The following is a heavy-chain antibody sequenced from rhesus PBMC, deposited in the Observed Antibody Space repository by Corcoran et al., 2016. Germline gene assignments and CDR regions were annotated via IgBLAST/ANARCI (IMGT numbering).Heavy chain of an antibody. D-gene: IGHD2-21*01. V-gene: IGHV3S42*01. CDR2: INSGGGST. J-gene: IGHJ4*01. Sequence: EVRLVESGGGLAKPGGSLRLSCAASGFTFSSYWMNWVRQTPGKGLEWISAINSGGGSTYYADSVKGRFTISRDNSKNTLSLQMNSLRAEDTAVYYCAKDRGYCTGSGCLPVGGFDYWGQGVLVTVSS. CDR1: GFTFSSYW. CDR3: AKDRGYCTGSGCLPVGGFDY.